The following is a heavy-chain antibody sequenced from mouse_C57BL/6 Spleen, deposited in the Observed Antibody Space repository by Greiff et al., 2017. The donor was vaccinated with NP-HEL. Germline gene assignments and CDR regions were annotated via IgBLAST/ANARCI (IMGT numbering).Heavy chain of an antibody. D-gene: IGHD1-1*01. CDR3: ARQEGYYYGSSYVGNYAMDY. J-gene: IGHJ4*01. CDR1: GFTFSDYG. V-gene: IGHV5-15*04. Sequence: EVKVEESGGGLVQPGGSLKLSCAASGFTFSDYGMAWVRQAPRKGPEWVAFISNLAYSIYYADTVTGRFTISRENAKNTLYLEMSSRRSEDTAMYYCARQEGYYYGSSYVGNYAMDYWGQGTSVTVSS. CDR2: ISNLAYSI.